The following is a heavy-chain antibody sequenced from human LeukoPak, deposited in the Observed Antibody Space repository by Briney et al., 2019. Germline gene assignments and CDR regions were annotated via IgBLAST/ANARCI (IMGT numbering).Heavy chain of an antibody. J-gene: IGHJ5*02. CDR2: ISGSGGST. CDR3: AKDRVLYDNWFDP. Sequence: PGGSLRLSCAASGFTFSSYAMSWVRQAPGKGLEWVPAISGSGGSTYYADSVKGRFTISRDNSKNTLYPQMNSLRAEDTAVYYCAKDRVLYDNWFDPWGQGTLVTVSS. D-gene: IGHD2-2*02. V-gene: IGHV3-23*01. CDR1: GFTFSSYA.